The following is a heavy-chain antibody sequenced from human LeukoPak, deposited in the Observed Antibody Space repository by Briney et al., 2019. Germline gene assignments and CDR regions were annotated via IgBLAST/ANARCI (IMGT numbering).Heavy chain of an antibody. CDR1: GFTFSSYA. CDR2: ISGSGGST. V-gene: IGHV3-23*01. CDR3: RSLWLGARYYFDY. Sequence: GGSLRLSCAASGFTFSSYAMSWVRQAPGKGLEWVSAISGSGGSTYYADSVKGRFTISRDNSKNTLYLQMNSLRAEDTAVYYCRSLWLGARYYFDYWGQGTLVTVSS. J-gene: IGHJ4*02. D-gene: IGHD3-10*01.